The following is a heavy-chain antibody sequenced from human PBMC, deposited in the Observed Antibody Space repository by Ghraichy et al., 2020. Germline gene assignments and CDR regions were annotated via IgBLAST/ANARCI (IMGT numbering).Heavy chain of an antibody. J-gene: IGHJ6*02. CDR2: IYSGGST. CDR3: ARERANDYGDYMGYYYYYGMDV. Sequence: GGSLRLSCAASGFTVSSNYMSWVRQAPGKGLEWVSVIYSGGSTYYADSVKGRFTISRDNSKNTLYLQMNSLRAEDTAVYYCARERANDYGDYMGYYYYYGMDVWGQGTTVTVSS. V-gene: IGHV3-53*01. CDR1: GFTVSSNY. D-gene: IGHD4-17*01.